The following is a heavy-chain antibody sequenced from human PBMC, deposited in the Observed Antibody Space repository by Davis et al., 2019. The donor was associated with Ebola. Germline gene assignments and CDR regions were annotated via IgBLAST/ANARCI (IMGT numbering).Heavy chain of an antibody. CDR2: INHSGST. V-gene: IGHV4-34*01. CDR1: GGSFSAYY. J-gene: IGHJ5*02. Sequence: GSLRLSCAVYGGSFSAYYWSWIRQPPGKGLEWIGEINHSGSTNYNPSLKSRVTISVDTSKNQFSLKLSSVTAADTAVYYCARGGAVAGPWGQGTLVTVSS. D-gene: IGHD6-19*01. CDR3: ARGGAVAGP.